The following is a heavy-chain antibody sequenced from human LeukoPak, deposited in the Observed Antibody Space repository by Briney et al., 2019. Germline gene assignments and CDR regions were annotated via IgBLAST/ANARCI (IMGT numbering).Heavy chain of an antibody. D-gene: IGHD6-13*01. CDR2: IWCDGSNK. J-gene: IGHJ4*02. CDR3: ARDLIAAAGTSRDYFDY. V-gene: IGHV3-33*01. CDR1: GFTFSSYG. Sequence: GGSLRLSCAASGFTFSSYGMHWVRQAPGKGLEWVAVIWCDGSNKYYADSVKGRFTISRDNSKNTLYLQMNSLRAEDTAVYYCARDLIAAAGTSRDYFDYWGQGTLVTVSS.